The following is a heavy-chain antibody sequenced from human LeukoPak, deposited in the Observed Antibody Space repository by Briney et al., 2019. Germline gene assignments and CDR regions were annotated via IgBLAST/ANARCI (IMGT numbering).Heavy chain of an antibody. D-gene: IGHD6-13*01. CDR1: GYTFTSYD. J-gene: IGHJ3*02. Sequence: ASVKVSCKASGYTFTSYDINWVRQATGQGLEWMGWMNPNSGNTGYAQKFQGRVTMTRNTSTSTAYMELSSLRSEDTAVYYCARGLLSAGTFDIWGQGTMVAVSS. CDR3: ARGLLSAGTFDI. V-gene: IGHV1-8*01. CDR2: MNPNSGNT.